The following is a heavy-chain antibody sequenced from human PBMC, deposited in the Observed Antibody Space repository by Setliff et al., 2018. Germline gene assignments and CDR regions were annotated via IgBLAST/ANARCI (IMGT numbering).Heavy chain of an antibody. V-gene: IGHV3-33*08. Sequence: GGSLRLSCAASGFTFSTYRMHWVRQAPGKGLEWVAVIWDDGVKKYHADSVKGRFTISRDNSKNTLYLQMNSLRPEDTAVYYCARTCSGSGCYAGLESWGQGTPVPSPQ. J-gene: IGHJ4*02. CDR3: ARTCSGSGCYAGLES. CDR1: GFTFSTYR. D-gene: IGHD2-15*01. CDR2: IWDDGVKK.